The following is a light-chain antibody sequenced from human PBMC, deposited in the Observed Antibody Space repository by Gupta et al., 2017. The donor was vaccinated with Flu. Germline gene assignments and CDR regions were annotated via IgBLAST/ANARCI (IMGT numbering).Light chain of an antibody. CDR3: TAWDASRRVWM. V-gene: IGLV1-47*01. Sequence: QSLLTQPPSASGTPGQRVIISCSGTSSNVGSNFVYWFQHLPGAAPKLLIYRNDRRTSGVPDRFSGSKSGSSASLAISGLRSEDEADYYCTAWDASRRVWMFGGGTKLTVL. J-gene: IGLJ3*02. CDR1: SSNVGSNF. CDR2: RND.